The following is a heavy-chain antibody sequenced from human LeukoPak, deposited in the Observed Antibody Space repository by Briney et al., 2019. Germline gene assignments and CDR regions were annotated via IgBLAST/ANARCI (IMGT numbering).Heavy chain of an antibody. D-gene: IGHD1-1*01. CDR2: ISGSGTTT. CDR3: YSDY. CDR1: GFIFSSYA. V-gene: IGHV3-23*01. Sequence: TGGSLRLSCAASGFIFSSYAMTWVRQAPGRGLEWLSTISGSGTTTYYVDSVKGRFTVSRDNSKNTLYLQMSSLRAGDTAVGSYYSDYWGRGTLVTVSS. J-gene: IGHJ4*02.